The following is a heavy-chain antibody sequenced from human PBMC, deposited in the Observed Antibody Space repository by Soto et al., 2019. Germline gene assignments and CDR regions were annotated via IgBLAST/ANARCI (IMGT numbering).Heavy chain of an antibody. D-gene: IGHD3-16*02. J-gene: IGHJ4*02. CDR3: ARETTYDYVWGSYRQPVFDY. CDR1: GFTFSSYG. Sequence: XGFLRLSCGAFGFTFSSYGTSWVRQAPGKGLEWVANIKQDGSEKYYVDSVKGRSTISRDNAKNSLYLQMNSLRAEDTAVYYCARETTYDYVWGSYRQPVFDYWGQGTLVTVSS. V-gene: IGHV3-7*01. CDR2: IKQDGSEK.